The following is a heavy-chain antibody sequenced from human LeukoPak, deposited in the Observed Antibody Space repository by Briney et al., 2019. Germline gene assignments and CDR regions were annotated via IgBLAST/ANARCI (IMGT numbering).Heavy chain of an antibody. CDR1: GGTFSSYA. J-gene: IGHJ4*02. CDR3: ASYQQWLVKGTFDY. D-gene: IGHD6-19*01. V-gene: IGHV1-69*01. CDR2: INPIFGTA. Sequence: SVKVSCKASGGTFSSYAISWVRQAPGQGLEWMGGINPIFGTANYAQKFQGRVTITADESTSTAYMELSSLRSEDTAVYYCASYQQWLVKGTFDYWGQGTLVTVSS.